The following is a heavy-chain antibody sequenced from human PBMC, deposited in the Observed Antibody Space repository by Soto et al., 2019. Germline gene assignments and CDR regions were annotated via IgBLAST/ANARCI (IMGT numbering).Heavy chain of an antibody. CDR2: VFYTGFT. CDR3: ARSPGIYFDY. J-gene: IGHJ4*02. D-gene: IGHD1-26*01. Sequence: SETLSLTCAVSGGSISGSYYYWGWLRQSPGKGPEWIGSVFYTGFTSYNPSLESRVTISVDTSKNQVSLMLNSVTAVDTAVYYCARSPGIYFDYWGQGALVTVSS. V-gene: IGHV4-39*07. CDR1: GGSISGSYYY.